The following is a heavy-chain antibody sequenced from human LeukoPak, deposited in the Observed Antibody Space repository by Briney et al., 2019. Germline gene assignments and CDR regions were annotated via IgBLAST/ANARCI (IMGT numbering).Heavy chain of an antibody. CDR2: IIPVFGTA. D-gene: IGHD6-19*01. Sequence: SVEVSCKASGGTFSSYAISWVRKAPGPGLEWMGGIIPVFGTANYAQKFQGRVTITADESTNTAYMELSSLTSEDTAVYYCAHAVKDAFDIWGQGTMVTVSS. CDR3: AHAVKDAFDI. J-gene: IGHJ3*02. V-gene: IGHV1-69*01. CDR1: GGTFSSYA.